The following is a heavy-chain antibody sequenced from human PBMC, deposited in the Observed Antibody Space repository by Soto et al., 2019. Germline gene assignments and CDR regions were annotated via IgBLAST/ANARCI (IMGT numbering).Heavy chain of an antibody. Sequence: QVQLVESGGGVVQPGRSLRLSCAASGFTFSSYGMHWVRQAPGKGLEWVAVISYDGSNKYYADSVKGRFTIYRDNSKNTLYLQMNSLRDEDTAVYYCAKDKLAVAVAAPFDYWGQGTLVTVSS. CDR2: ISYDGSNK. J-gene: IGHJ4*02. V-gene: IGHV3-30*18. CDR3: AKDKLAVAVAAPFDY. D-gene: IGHD6-19*01. CDR1: GFTFSSYG.